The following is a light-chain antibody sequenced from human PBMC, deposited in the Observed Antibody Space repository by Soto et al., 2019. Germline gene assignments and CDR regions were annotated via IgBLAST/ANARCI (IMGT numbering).Light chain of an antibody. CDR2: WAS. Sequence: DIVMAQSPDSLSVSLGERATINCKSSQSVLYSSNNKNYLTWYQQKPGQPPKLLISWASTRESGVPDRFSGSGSGTDFTLTISSPQAEDVAVYYCQHYYSSPFTFGGGTKVEI. CDR3: QHYYSSPFT. J-gene: IGKJ4*01. CDR1: QSVLYSSNNKNY. V-gene: IGKV4-1*01.